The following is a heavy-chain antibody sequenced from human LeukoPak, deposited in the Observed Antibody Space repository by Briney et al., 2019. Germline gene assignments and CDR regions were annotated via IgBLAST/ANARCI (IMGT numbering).Heavy chain of an antibody. D-gene: IGHD6-13*01. CDR3: AREAAAGTFDY. J-gene: IGHJ4*02. V-gene: IGHV3-74*01. CDR1: GFTFSSYW. CDR2: ITTDGSST. Sequence: EGSLRLSCAASGFTFSSYWMHWVRQAPGKGLVWVSRITTDGSSTTYADSVKGRFTISRDNAKNTLYLQMNSLRAEDTAVYYCAREAAAGTFDYWGQGTLVTVSS.